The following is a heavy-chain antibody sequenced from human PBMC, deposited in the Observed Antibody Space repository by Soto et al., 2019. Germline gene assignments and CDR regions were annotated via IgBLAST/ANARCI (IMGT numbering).Heavy chain of an antibody. V-gene: IGHV4-59*01. CDR2: IYYSGSS. CDR1: GGSISSFH. J-gene: IGHJ3*02. Sequence: KPSETLSLTCIVSGGSISSFHWSWIRQPPGKGLEWIGYIYYSGSSNYNSSLKSRVTISVDTSKNQFSLKLSSVTAADTAVYYCARSPYYDFWSGYSYDAFDIWRQGTMVTVSS. D-gene: IGHD3-3*01. CDR3: ARSPYYDFWSGYSYDAFDI.